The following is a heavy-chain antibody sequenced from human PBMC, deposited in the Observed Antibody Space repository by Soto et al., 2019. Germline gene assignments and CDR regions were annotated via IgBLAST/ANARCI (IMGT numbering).Heavy chain of an antibody. CDR2: INPRGSST. CDR1: GYTFTSYY. CDR3: ARDKIEMATIHYGMDV. Sequence: QVQLVQSGAEVKKPGASVKVSCKASGYTFTSYYMHWVRQAPGQGLEWMGIINPRGSSTSYARKFQGRVTMTRDTSTSTVYMELSSLRSEDTAVYYCARDKIEMATIHYGMDVWGQGTTVTVSS. D-gene: IGHD5-12*01. J-gene: IGHJ6*02. V-gene: IGHV1-46*03.